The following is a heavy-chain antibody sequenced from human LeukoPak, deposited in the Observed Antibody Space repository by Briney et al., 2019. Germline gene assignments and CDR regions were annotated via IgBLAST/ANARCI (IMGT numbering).Heavy chain of an antibody. Sequence: GGSLRLSCAASGFTFSSYAMNWVRQAPGKGLEWVSTISGSGGSTYYADSVKGRFTISRDNAKNSLYLQMNSLRAEDTAVYYCARDTKQLPFGYWGQGTLVTVSS. CDR3: ARDTKQLPFGY. V-gene: IGHV3-23*01. CDR2: ISGSGGST. D-gene: IGHD6-13*01. J-gene: IGHJ4*02. CDR1: GFTFSSYA.